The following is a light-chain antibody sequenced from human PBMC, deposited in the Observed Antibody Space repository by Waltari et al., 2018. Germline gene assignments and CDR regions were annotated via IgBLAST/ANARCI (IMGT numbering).Light chain of an antibody. Sequence: DIQMTQSPSSLSASVGDRVTITCRAIKRISSHLNWYKQKPGKAPKLLIYAAYSFQSGVPSRFSGSVSGTDFTLTISSLQPEDFATYYCQQSYSTWETFGQGTKVEIK. CDR2: AAY. CDR1: KRISSH. CDR3: QQSYSTWET. V-gene: IGKV1-39*01. J-gene: IGKJ1*01.